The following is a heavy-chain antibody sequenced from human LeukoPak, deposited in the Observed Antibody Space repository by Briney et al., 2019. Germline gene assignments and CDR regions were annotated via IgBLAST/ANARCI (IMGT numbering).Heavy chain of an antibody. CDR2: IYYSGST. D-gene: IGHD5-12*01. CDR3: AREEVATSHWFDP. CDR1: GDSISSGGYF. V-gene: IGHV4-31*03. Sequence: TLXLTCTVSGDSISSGGYFWSRIRQHPGKGLEWIGFIYYSGSTYYNPSLKSRVTISVDTSKNQFSLKLSSVTAADTAVYYCAREEVATSHWFDPWGQGTLVTVSS. J-gene: IGHJ5*02.